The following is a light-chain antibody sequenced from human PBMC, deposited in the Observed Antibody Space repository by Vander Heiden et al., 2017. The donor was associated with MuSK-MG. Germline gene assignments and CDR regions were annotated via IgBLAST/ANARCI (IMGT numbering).Light chain of an antibody. J-gene: IGLJ2*01. CDR3: TSYAANKFMV. CDR2: DVT. V-gene: IGLV2-8*01. CDR1: SSDVGYYDY. Sequence: QSALTQPPSASGSPGQSVTISCTGTSSDVGYYDYVSWYQQHPGKAPKLIIYDVTKRSSGVPDRFSGSKSGNTASLTVSGLQSEDEADYYCTSYAANKFMVSGGGTKLTVL.